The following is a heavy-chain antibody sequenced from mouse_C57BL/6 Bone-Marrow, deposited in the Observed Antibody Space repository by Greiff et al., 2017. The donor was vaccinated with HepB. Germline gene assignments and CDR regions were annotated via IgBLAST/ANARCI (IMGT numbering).Heavy chain of an antibody. J-gene: IGHJ1*03. CDR1: GFTFNTYA. Sequence: EADGGLVQPKGSLKLSCAASGFTFNTYAMHWVRQAPGKGLEWVARIRSKSSNYATYYADSVKDRFTISRDDSQSMLYLQMNNLKTEDTAMYYCVGSSPCYWYFDVWGTGTTVTVSS. D-gene: IGHD1-1*01. V-gene: IGHV10-3*01. CDR2: IRSKSSNYAT. CDR3: VGSSPCYWYFDV.